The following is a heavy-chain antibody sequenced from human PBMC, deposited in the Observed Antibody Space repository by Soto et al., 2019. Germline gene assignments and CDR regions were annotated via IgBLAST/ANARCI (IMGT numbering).Heavy chain of an antibody. Sequence: GGSLRLSCAASGFTFSSYAMHWVRQAPGKGLEWVAVISYDGSNKYYADSVKGRFTISRDNSKNTLYLQMNSLRAEDTAVYYCARTMVRGRVDYYGMDVWGQGTTVTVSS. V-gene: IGHV3-30-3*01. J-gene: IGHJ6*02. CDR1: GFTFSSYA. D-gene: IGHD3-10*01. CDR3: ARTMVRGRVDYYGMDV. CDR2: ISYDGSNK.